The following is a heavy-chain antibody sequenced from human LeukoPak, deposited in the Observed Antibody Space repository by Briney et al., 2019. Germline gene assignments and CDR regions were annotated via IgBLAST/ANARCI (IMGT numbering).Heavy chain of an antibody. CDR1: GGTFSSYA. J-gene: IGHJ3*02. V-gene: IGHV1-69*06. Sequence: ASVKVSCKASGGTFSSYAISWVRQAPGQGLEWMGGIIPIFGTANYAQKFQGRVTITADKSTSTAYMELSSLRSEDTAVYYCAREAKLLPRDAFDIWGQGTMVTVSS. CDR3: AREAKLLPRDAFDI. CDR2: IIPIFGTA. D-gene: IGHD3-10*01.